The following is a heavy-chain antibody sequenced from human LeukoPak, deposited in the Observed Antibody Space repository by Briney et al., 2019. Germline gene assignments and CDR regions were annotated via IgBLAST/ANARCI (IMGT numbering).Heavy chain of an antibody. CDR2: ISSSSSYI. V-gene: IGHV3-21*01. CDR3: AIRLHYDFWSGYPEGFDY. Sequence: GGSLRLSCAASGFSFSVYWMHWVRQAPGKGLEWVSSISSSSSYIYYADSVKGRFTISRDNAKNSLYLQMNSLRAEDTAVYYCAIRLHYDFWSGYPEGFDYWGQGTLVTVSS. CDR1: GFSFSVYW. J-gene: IGHJ4*02. D-gene: IGHD3-3*01.